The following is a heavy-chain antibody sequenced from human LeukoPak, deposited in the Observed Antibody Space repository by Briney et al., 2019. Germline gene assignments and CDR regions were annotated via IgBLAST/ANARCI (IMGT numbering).Heavy chain of an antibody. J-gene: IGHJ4*02. D-gene: IGHD6-6*01. Sequence: GGSLRLSCAASGFTFSNYAMSWVRQAPGKGLEWVSAIIGSGGSTYYADSVKGRFTISRDISKNTLYLQMNSLRAEDTAVYYCARGPNSNWSGLDFWGQGTLLTVSS. CDR1: GFTFSNYA. CDR2: IIGSGGST. CDR3: ARGPNSNWSGLDF. V-gene: IGHV3-23*01.